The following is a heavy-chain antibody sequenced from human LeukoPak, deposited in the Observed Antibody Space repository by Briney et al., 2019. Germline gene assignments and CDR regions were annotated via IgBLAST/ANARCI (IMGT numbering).Heavy chain of an antibody. V-gene: IGHV4-39*01. J-gene: IGHJ2*01. D-gene: IGHD6-19*01. CDR1: GGSISSSSYY. CDR2: IYYSGST. Sequence: PSETLSLTCTVSGGSISSSSYYWGWIRQPPGKGLEWIGSIYYSGSTYYNPSLKSRVTISVDTSKNQFSLKLSSVTAADTAVYYCAPPTTYSSGWHRYFDLWGRGTLVTVSS. CDR3: APPTTYSSGWHRYFDL.